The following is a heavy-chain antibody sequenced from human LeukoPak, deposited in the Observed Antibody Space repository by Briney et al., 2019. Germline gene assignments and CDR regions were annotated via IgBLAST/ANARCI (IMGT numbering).Heavy chain of an antibody. V-gene: IGHV3-7*01. CDR2: IKQDGSET. J-gene: IGHJ4*02. CDR1: GFTFSTYW. CDR3: VNGDGFDY. Sequence: GGSLRLSCATSGFTFSTYWMSWVRQAPGKGLEWVANIKQDGSETYYADSVKGRFTIFRDNAKNSLYLQMDSLRVEDTAVYYCVNGDGFDYWGQGTLVIVSS. D-gene: IGHD5-24*01.